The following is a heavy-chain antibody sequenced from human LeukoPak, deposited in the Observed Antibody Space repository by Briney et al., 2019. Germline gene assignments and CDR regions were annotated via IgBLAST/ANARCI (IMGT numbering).Heavy chain of an antibody. Sequence: PSETLSLTCTVSGGSISSNGYYWAWFRQPPGKGLEWIGSIYYSGGTYYNPSLKSRVTISIDTSKNQFSLKLRSVTAADTAVYYRARHYYDSSGRPFDYWGQGTLVTVSS. J-gene: IGHJ4*02. CDR2: IYYSGGT. D-gene: IGHD3-22*01. CDR3: ARHYYDSSGRPFDY. V-gene: IGHV4-39*01. CDR1: GGSISSNGYY.